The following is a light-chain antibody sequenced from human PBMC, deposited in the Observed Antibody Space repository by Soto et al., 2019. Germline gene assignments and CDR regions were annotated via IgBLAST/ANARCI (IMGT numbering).Light chain of an antibody. CDR3: SSYTSSGTLVV. CDR2: DVS. CDR1: SSDVGGYNY. V-gene: IGLV2-14*01. Sequence: QSALTQPASVSGSPGQSITISCTGTSSDVGGYNYVSWYQQHPGKAPKLMIYDVSSRPSGVSNRFSGSKSDNTASLTISGLQAEDEADYYCSSYTSSGTLVVFGGGTKLTVL. J-gene: IGLJ2*01.